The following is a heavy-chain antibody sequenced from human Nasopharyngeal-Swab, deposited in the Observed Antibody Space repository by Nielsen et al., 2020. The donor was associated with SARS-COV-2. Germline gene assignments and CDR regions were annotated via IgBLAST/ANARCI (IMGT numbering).Heavy chain of an antibody. V-gene: IGHV3-21*01. CDR1: GFSFNNYN. J-gene: IGHJ6*02. CDR3: ARDGLDYDFWSAYFMDV. Sequence: ETLSLTCAASGFSFNNYNFNWVRQAPAKGLEWVSSISNSSSYIYYADSVKGRFTTSSDNAKNSLYLQTNSPRADDTAVYYCARDGLDYDFWSAYFMDVWGQGTTVTVSS. D-gene: IGHD3-3*01. CDR2: ISNSSSYI.